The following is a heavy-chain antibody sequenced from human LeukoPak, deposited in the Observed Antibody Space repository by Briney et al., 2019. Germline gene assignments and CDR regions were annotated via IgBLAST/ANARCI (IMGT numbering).Heavy chain of an antibody. D-gene: IGHD4-17*01. CDR2: IHYSGST. V-gene: IGHV4-59*01. Sequence: PSETLSLTCTVSGGSISTYYWSWIRQPPGKGLEWIGYIHYSGSTNYNPSLKSRVTITVDTSRNQFSLKLSSVTAADTAVYYCARVADGDYSPSYYYYGMDVWGQGTTVTVSS. J-gene: IGHJ6*02. CDR3: ARVADGDYSPSYYYYGMDV. CDR1: GGSISTYY.